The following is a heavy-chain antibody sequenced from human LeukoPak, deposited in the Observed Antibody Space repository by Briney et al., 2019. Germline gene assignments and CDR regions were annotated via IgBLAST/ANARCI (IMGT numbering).Heavy chain of an antibody. Sequence: SETLSLTCTVSGGSISSSSYYWGWIRQPPGKGLEWIGSIYYSGSTYYNPSLKSRVTISVDTSKNQFSLKLSSVTAADTAAYYCARTEAADSYDAFDIWGQGTMVTVSS. D-gene: IGHD6-13*01. CDR2: IYYSGST. CDR1: GGSISSSSYY. V-gene: IGHV4-39*07. J-gene: IGHJ3*02. CDR3: ARTEAADSYDAFDI.